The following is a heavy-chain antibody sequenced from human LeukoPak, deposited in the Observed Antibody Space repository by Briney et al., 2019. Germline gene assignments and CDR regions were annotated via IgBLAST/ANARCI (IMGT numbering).Heavy chain of an antibody. J-gene: IGHJ4*02. CDR2: INHSGST. CDR3: ARAPYQLLNDY. D-gene: IGHD2-2*01. V-gene: IGHV4-34*01. Sequence: SETLSLTCAVYGGSFSGYYWSWIRQPPGKGLEWIGEINHSGSTNYNPSLKSRVTISVDTSKNQFSLTLSSVTAADTAVYYCARAPYQLLNDYWGQGTLVTVSS. CDR1: GGSFSGYY.